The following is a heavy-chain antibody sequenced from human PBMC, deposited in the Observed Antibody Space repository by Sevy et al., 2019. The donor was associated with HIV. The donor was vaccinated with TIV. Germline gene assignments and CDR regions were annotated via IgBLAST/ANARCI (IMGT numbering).Heavy chain of an antibody. CDR3: ARHGSWSFYFDY. Sequence: SETLSLTCSVSDDSISSSNYFWGWIRQPPGKGREWIGSIYYTATTYYNPSLKSRFTLSVDTSKKQFSLKLSSGTAADTAVYYCARHGSWSFYFDYWARESWSPSPQ. J-gene: IGHJ4*02. V-gene: IGHV4-39*01. CDR1: DDSISSSNYF. D-gene: IGHD6-13*01. CDR2: IYYTATT.